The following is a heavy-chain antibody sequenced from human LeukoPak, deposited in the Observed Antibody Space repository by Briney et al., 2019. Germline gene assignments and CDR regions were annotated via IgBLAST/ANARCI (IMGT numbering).Heavy chain of an antibody. CDR1: GGSISSYY. CDR2: IYYSGST. CDR3: ASGNGRFGEFPFDY. J-gene: IGHJ4*02. Sequence: SETLSLTCTVSGGSISSYYWSWIRQPPGKGLEWVGYIYYSGSTNYNPSIKSRVTISVDTSKNQFFLKLSSVAADDTAVYYCASGNGRFGEFPFDYWGQGTLVTVSS. V-gene: IGHV4-59*01. D-gene: IGHD3-10*01.